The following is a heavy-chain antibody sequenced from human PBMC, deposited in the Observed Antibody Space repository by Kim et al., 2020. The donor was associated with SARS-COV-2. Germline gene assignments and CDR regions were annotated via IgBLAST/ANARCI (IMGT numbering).Heavy chain of an antibody. V-gene: IGHV4-31*03. CDR2: IYYSGST. D-gene: IGHD6-13*01. CDR3: ARLGIAAAGGWFDP. CDR1: GGSISSGGYY. Sequence: SETLSLTCTVSGGSISSGGYYWSWIRQHPGKGLEWIGYIYYSGSTYYNPSLKSRVTISVDTSKNQFSLKLSSVTAADTAVYYCARLGIAAAGGWFDPWGQGTLVTVSS. J-gene: IGHJ5*02.